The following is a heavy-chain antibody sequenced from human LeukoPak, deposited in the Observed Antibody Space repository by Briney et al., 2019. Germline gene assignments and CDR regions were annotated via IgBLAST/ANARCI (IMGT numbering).Heavy chain of an antibody. Sequence: GGSLRLSCAASGFTFDDYAMHWVRQAPGKGLEWVSLISGDGGSTYYADSVKGRFTISRDNSKNSLYLQMNSLRTEDTALYYCAKDHNLRYFDWLWTEKSIGPLPDMDVWRKGTTVTVSS. CDR1: GFTFDDYA. D-gene: IGHD3-9*01. V-gene: IGHV3-43*02. CDR2: ISGDGGST. J-gene: IGHJ6*03. CDR3: AKDHNLRYFDWLWTEKSIGPLPDMDV.